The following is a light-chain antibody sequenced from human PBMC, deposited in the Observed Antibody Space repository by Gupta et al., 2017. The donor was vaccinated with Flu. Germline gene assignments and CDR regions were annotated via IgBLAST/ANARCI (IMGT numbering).Light chain of an antibody. V-gene: IGKV1-5*03. CDR3: QQYNSSPWT. CDR2: KVS. CDR1: QSINSW. J-gene: IGKJ1*01. Sequence: DIQMTQSPSTLSASVGDRVTITCRASQSINSWLAWYQQKPGKAPKLLMYKVSTLEIGAPSRFSGSGSGTEFTLTIISMQPDDFATYYCQQYNSSPWTFGQGTKVEIK.